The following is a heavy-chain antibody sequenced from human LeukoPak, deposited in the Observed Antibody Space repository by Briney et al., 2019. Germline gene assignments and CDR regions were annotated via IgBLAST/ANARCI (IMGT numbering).Heavy chain of an antibody. CDR2: IGGSGGST. CDR1: GFTFSSYA. V-gene: IGHV3-23*01. CDR3: AKDKEKMAQTPLDY. D-gene: IGHD5-24*01. Sequence: GGSLRLSCAASGFTFSSYAMSWVRQAPGKGLEWVSAIGGSGGSTYYGDIVKGRFTISGDNSNNTLYLQMNSLRAEDTAVYYCAKDKEKMAQTPLDYWGQGTLVTVSS. J-gene: IGHJ4*02.